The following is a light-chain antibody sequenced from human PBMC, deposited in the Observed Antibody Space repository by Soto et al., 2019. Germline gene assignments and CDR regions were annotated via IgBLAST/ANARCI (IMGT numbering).Light chain of an antibody. J-gene: IGKJ2*01. CDR2: AAA. CDR1: QGITTD. V-gene: IGKV1-17*01. Sequence: DIQMTQSPSSLSASVGDRVTITCRASQGITTDFAWYQQKPGKAPKRLIYAAASLQSGVPSRFSGSGSGTEFTLSISSLQPEDFATYYCLQYYSYPYTFGQGTKLEIK. CDR3: LQYYSYPYT.